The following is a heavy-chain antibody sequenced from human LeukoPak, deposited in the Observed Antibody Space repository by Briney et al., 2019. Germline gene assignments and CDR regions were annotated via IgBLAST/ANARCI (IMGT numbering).Heavy chain of an antibody. CDR1: GFTFSSYA. V-gene: IGHV3-23*01. CDR3: AKGLYYYDTSGDAFDI. Sequence: GSLRLSCAASGFTFSSYAMSWVRQAPGKGLEWVSAISGSGGGTYYADSVKGRFTISRDNSKNTLYLQMNSLRAEDTALYYCAKGLYYYDTSGDAFDIWGQGTMVTVSS. J-gene: IGHJ3*02. CDR2: ISGSGGGT. D-gene: IGHD3-22*01.